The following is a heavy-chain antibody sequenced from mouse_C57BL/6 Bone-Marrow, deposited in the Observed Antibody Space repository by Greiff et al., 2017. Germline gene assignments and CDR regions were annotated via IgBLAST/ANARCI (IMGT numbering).Heavy chain of an antibody. V-gene: IGHV1-50*01. CDR3: ARWITRDDY. D-gene: IGHD2-4*01. Sequence: QVQLQQPGAELVKPGASVKLSCKASGYTFTSYWMQWVKQRPGQGLEWIGEIAPSASYTNYTQTFKGKATVTVDTASSTAYMQLSSLTSEDSAVYYCARWITRDDYWGQGTTLTVSS. CDR1: GYTFTSYW. CDR2: IAPSASYT. J-gene: IGHJ2*01.